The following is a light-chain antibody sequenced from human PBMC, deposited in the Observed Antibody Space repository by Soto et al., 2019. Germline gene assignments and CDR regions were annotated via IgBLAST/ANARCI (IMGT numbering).Light chain of an antibody. CDR1: QSVSSY. CDR3: LQDYNYFG. J-gene: IGKJ5*01. V-gene: IGKV3-11*01. CDR2: DAS. Sequence: EIVLTQSPATLSLSPGERATLSCRASQSVSSYLAWYQQKPGQAPRLLIYDASNRATGIPARFSGSGSGTDFTLTISNLQPEDFATYYCLQDYNYFGFGQGTRLEIK.